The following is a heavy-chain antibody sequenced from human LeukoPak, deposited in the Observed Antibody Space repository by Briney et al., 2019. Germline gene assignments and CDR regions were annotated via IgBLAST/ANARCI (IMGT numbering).Heavy chain of an antibody. Sequence: SETLSLTCTVSGGSISSYYWSWIRQPPGEGLEWIGYIYYSGSTNYNPSLKSRVTISVDTSKNQFSLKLSSVTAADTAVYYCARLDWRNAFDIWGQGTMVTVSS. J-gene: IGHJ3*02. CDR2: IYYSGST. V-gene: IGHV4-59*08. CDR1: GGSISSYY. CDR3: ARLDWRNAFDI. D-gene: IGHD3-9*01.